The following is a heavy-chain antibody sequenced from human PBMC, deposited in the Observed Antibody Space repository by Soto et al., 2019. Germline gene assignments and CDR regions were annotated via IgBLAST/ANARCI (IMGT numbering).Heavy chain of an antibody. Sequence: PSETLSLTCTVSGGSIDSYYWTWIRQPPGKGLEWIGYVYYTGTTTYSPSLKSRVTISVDTSMNQISLKLSSVTAADTAFYYCARLGGYYQSLDTWGQATLVIVSS. CDR3: ARLGGYYQSLDT. V-gene: IGHV4-59*08. J-gene: IGHJ5*02. CDR2: VYYTGTT. CDR1: GGSIDSYY. D-gene: IGHD3-22*01.